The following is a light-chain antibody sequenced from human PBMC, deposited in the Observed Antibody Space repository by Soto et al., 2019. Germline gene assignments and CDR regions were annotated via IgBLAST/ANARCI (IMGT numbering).Light chain of an antibody. Sequence: ETVMTQSPATLSVSPGERATLSCRASQSVSSNLAWYQQKPGQAPRLLIYGASTRATGIPARFSGSGSGTEFTLTISSLQSEDFAVYYCQQYNNWPQTFGQGTNVEIK. J-gene: IGKJ1*01. CDR3: QQYNNWPQT. CDR1: QSVSSN. V-gene: IGKV3-15*01. CDR2: GAS.